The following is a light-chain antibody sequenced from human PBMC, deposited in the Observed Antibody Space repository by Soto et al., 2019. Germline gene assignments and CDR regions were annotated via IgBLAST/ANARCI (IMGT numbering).Light chain of an antibody. V-gene: IGKV3-11*01. CDR1: QSVSSY. Sequence: VLTQSPATLSLSAGDSATLSCRASQSVSSYLAWYQQKPGQAPRLLIYDTSNRATVVQASFSGSGFGTEFTLTISSLEPEDSAVYYCQQRSYWLTCGEGTKVDIK. CDR2: DTS. J-gene: IGKJ4*01. CDR3: QQRSYWLT.